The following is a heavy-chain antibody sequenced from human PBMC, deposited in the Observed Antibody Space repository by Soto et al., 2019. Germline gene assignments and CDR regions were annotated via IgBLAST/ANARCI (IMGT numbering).Heavy chain of an antibody. D-gene: IGHD3-3*01. Sequence: ASVKVSCKASGYTFTGYYMHWVRQAPGQGLEWMGWINPNSGGTNYAQKFQGRVTMTRDTSISTAYMELSRLRSDDTAVYYCARGVPYYDFWSGYYSPFYYYYYYGMDVWGQGTTVTVS. CDR2: INPNSGGT. CDR3: ARGVPYYDFWSGYYSPFYYYYYYGMDV. CDR1: GYTFTGYY. J-gene: IGHJ6*02. V-gene: IGHV1-2*02.